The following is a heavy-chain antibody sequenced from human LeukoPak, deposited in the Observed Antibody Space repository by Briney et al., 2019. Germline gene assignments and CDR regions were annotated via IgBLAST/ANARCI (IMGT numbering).Heavy chain of an antibody. D-gene: IGHD2-21*01. V-gene: IGHV3-15*01. CDR1: GFTFGDYG. J-gene: IGHJ4*02. CDR3: VTDLVIKGYFDY. Sequence: TGGSLRLSCTASGFTFGDYGMSWVRQVPGKGLEWVGRIRRKTDGETTDHAAPVKGRFTISRDDSKNTLYLQMNSLKTEDTAVYYCVTDLVIKGYFDYWGQGTLVTVSS. CDR2: IRRKTDGETT.